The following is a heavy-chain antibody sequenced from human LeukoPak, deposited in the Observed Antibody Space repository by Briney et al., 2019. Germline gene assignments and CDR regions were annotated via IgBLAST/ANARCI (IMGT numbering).Heavy chain of an antibody. Sequence: SETLSLTCTVSGASISIYYWSWIRQPPGKGLEWIGYTYYSGSTNYNPSLKSRVSISVDTSKKQFSLKVRSVTAADTAVYYCARVPYNIVAGGSIPYYFDSWGQGTLVTVSS. V-gene: IGHV4-59*01. D-gene: IGHD5-12*01. J-gene: IGHJ4*02. CDR3: ARVPYNIVAGGSIPYYFDS. CDR1: GASISIYY. CDR2: TYYSGST.